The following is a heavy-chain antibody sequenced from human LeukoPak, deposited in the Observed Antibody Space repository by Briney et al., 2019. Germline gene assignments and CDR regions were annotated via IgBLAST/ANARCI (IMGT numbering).Heavy chain of an antibody. V-gene: IGHV4-34*01. D-gene: IGHD6-6*01. CDR2: IYYSGRT. Sequence: SETLSLTCAVSGGSFSGYYWNWIRQPPGKGLEWIGSIYYSGRTYYNPSLKSRVTISVDTTRNQFSLKLRSVTAADTAVYYCAKWGGSSSYWFDPWGQGTLVTVSS. J-gene: IGHJ5*02. CDR1: GGSFSGYY. CDR3: AKWGGSSSYWFDP.